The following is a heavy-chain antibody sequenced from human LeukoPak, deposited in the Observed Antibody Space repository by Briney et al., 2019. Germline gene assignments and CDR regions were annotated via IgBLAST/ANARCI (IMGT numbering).Heavy chain of an antibody. CDR2: ISSSSSTM. D-gene: IGHD6-19*01. V-gene: IGHV3-48*01. Sequence: PGGSLRLSCAASGFTFSSYSMNWVRQAPGKGLEWVSYISSSSSTMYYADSVKGRFTISRDNSKNTLYLQMNSLRAEDTAVYYCARIGVAGGYYFDYWGQGTLVTVSS. CDR1: GFTFSSYS. J-gene: IGHJ4*02. CDR3: ARIGVAGGYYFDY.